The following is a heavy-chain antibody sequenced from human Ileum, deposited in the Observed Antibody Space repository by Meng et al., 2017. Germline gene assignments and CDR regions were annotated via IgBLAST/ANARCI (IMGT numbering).Heavy chain of an antibody. V-gene: IGHV4-59*01. CDR1: GGSLRSSY. D-gene: IGHD1-26*01. Sequence: SETLSLTCTVSGGSLRSSYWNWIRQSPEKGLEWIGYTHHSGNTKTNPSLKSRVTMSVDTSKSQFFLWLTSVTAADTAVYYCARWGGSSVSSYDIWGQGRLVTVSS. CDR3: ARWGGSSVSSYDI. J-gene: IGHJ3*02. CDR2: THHSGNT.